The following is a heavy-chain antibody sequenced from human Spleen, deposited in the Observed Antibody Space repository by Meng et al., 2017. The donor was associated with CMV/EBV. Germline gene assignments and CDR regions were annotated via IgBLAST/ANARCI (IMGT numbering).Heavy chain of an antibody. CDR3: ARDQGFGWEMATILFGWFDP. J-gene: IGHJ5*02. D-gene: IGHD5-24*01. CDR1: RRHA. Sequence: RRHALTWVRQAPGQGLEWMGGIIPVNGITNYAQKFKGRVSMTADKSTSTAYMELISLTSEDTGMYYCARDQGFGWEMATILFGWFDPWGQGTLVTVSS. V-gene: IGHV1-69*10. CDR2: IIPVNGIT.